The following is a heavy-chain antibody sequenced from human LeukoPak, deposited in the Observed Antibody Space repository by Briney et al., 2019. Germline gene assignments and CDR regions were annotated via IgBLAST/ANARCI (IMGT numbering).Heavy chain of an antibody. J-gene: IGHJ6*02. V-gene: IGHV3-30-3*01. CDR2: ISYDGSNK. Sequence: GGSLRLSCAASGFTFSSYAMHWVRQAPGKGLEWVAVISYDGSNKYYADSVKGRFTISRDNSKNTLYLQMNSLRAEDTAVYYCARDLVSRIAMIVVVPRTSGMDVWGQGTTVTVSS. CDR1: GFTFSSYA. D-gene: IGHD3-22*01. CDR3: ARDLVSRIAMIVVVPRTSGMDV.